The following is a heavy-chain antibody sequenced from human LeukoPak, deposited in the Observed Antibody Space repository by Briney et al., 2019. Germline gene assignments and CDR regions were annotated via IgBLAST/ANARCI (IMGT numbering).Heavy chain of an antibody. CDR3: ARTYYYDSSGLPGTGWFDP. CDR1: GGSISSYY. J-gene: IGHJ5*02. Sequence: SETLSLTCTVSGGSISSYYWSWIRQPPGEGLEWIGYIYYSGSTDYNPSLKSRVTISVDTSKNQFSLKLSSVTAADTAVYYCARTYYYDSSGLPGTGWFDPWGQGTLVTVSS. V-gene: IGHV4-59*08. D-gene: IGHD3-22*01. CDR2: IYYSGST.